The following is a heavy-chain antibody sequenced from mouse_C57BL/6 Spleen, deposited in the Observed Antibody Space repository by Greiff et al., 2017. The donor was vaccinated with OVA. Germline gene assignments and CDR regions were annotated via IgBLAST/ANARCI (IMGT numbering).Heavy chain of an antibody. CDR1: GFSLTSYG. D-gene: IGHD1-1*01. J-gene: IGHJ4*01. CDR2: IWRGGST. CDR3: AKKRGYGSSPYAMDY. Sequence: QVQLQQSGPGLVQPSQSLSITCTVSGFSLTSYGVHWVRQSPGKGLEWLGVIWRGGSTDYNAAFMSRLRITKDNSKSQIFFKMNSLQADDTAIYYCAKKRGYGSSPYAMDYWGQGTSVTVSS. V-gene: IGHV2-5*01.